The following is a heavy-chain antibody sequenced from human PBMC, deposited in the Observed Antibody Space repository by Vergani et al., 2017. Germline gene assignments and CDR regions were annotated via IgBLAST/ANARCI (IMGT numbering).Heavy chain of an antibody. CDR2: IYYSGST. CDR3: ARGLVTYMVRGVMGAVRFYP. J-gene: IGHJ5*02. Sequence: QVQLQESGPGLVKPSETLSLTCTVSGGSISSYYWSWIRQPPGKGLEWVGYIYYSGSTNYNPSLKSRVTISVDTSKNQFSLKLSSVTAADTAVYYCARGLVTYMVRGVMGAVRFYPWGQGTLVTVSS. D-gene: IGHD3-10*01. CDR1: GGSISSYY. V-gene: IGHV4-59*01.